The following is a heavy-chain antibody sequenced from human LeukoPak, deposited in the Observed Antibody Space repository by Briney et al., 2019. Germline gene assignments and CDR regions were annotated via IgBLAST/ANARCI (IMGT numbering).Heavy chain of an antibody. V-gene: IGHV4-39*01. D-gene: IGHD2-2*01. CDR2: IYYSGNT. Sequence: SETLSLTCTVSGCSISSSSYYWGWIRQPPGKGLEWIGSIYYSGNTYYNPSLKSRVTISVDTSKNQFSLMLSSVTAADTAVYYCASPLGYCSSTNCYGDYWGQGTLVTVSS. J-gene: IGHJ4*02. CDR3: ASPLGYCSSTNCYGDY. CDR1: GCSISSSSYY.